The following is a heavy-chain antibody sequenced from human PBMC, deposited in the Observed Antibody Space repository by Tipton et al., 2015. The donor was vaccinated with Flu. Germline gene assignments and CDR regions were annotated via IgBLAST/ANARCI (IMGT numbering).Heavy chain of an antibody. CDR3: ARGIGFGELLDY. J-gene: IGHJ4*02. CDR2: ISTSSYYI. CDR1: GFIFSTFS. D-gene: IGHD3-10*01. V-gene: IGHV3-21*01. Sequence: GSLRLSCAASGFIFSTFSMTWFRQAPGKGLEWVSSISTSSYYINYADSVKGRFTISRDSAKNSPYLQVDDLRAEDTAIDYGARGIGFGELLDYCGQGTLVTVSS.